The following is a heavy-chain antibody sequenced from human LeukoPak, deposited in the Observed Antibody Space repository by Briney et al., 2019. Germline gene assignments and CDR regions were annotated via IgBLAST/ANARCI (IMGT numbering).Heavy chain of an antibody. V-gene: IGHV3-30-3*01. CDR3: ARDGASEVAGSLDY. CDR2: ISYDGSNK. D-gene: IGHD6-19*01. J-gene: IGHJ4*02. Sequence: GGSLRLSCAASEFTFSSYAMHWVRQAPGKGLEWVAVISYDGSNKYYADSVKGRFTISRDNSKNTLYLQMNSLRAEDTAVYYCARDGASEVAGSLDYWGQGTLVTVSS. CDR1: EFTFSSYA.